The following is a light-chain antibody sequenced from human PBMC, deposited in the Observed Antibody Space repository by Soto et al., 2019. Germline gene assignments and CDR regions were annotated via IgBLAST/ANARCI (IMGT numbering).Light chain of an antibody. CDR2: DAS. Sequence: EIVLTQSPGTVSLSPGERATLSCRASQSVGDWLAWYQQKSGQAPRLLIYDASNRATGIPARFSGSGSGTDFTLTISSLEPEDFAVYYCAQRVWPWTVGQGTNVEIK. CDR1: QSVGDW. CDR3: AQRVWPWT. V-gene: IGKV3-11*01. J-gene: IGKJ1*01.